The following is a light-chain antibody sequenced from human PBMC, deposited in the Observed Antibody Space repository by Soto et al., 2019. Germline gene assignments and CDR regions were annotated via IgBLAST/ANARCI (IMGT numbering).Light chain of an antibody. CDR3: QVWASTAVV. J-gene: IGLJ2*01. CDR1: NIGSKS. CDR2: RDS. V-gene: IGLV3-9*01. Sequence: SYELTQPLSVSVALGQTARITCGEDNIGSKSVHWYQVKPGQAPVLVIYRDSNRPSGIPERFSGSNSGNTATLTISRAQAGDEADYYCQVWASTAVVFGGGTKVTVL.